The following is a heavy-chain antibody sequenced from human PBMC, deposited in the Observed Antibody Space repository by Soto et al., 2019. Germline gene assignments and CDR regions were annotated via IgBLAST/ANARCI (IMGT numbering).Heavy chain of an antibody. CDR1: AFTLSSYW. V-gene: IGHV3-7*01. J-gene: IGHJ3*02. CDR2: IKPDGSEK. CDR3: ARDYEFGFDI. D-gene: IGHD3-22*01. Sequence: EVQLVESGGGLVQPGGSLRLSCEASAFTLSSYWMSWVRQAPGKGLEWVANIKPDGSEKYYVDSVKGRFTISRDNTKNSLYLQMSTLRPEHTAIYYCARDYEFGFDIWGPGTLVTVSS.